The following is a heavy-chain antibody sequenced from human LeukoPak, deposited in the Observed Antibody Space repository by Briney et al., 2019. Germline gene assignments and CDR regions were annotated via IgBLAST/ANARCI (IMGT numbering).Heavy chain of an antibody. V-gene: IGHV1-46*04. Sequence: ASVKVPCKASGYSFTSYYVHCVRQAPGQGLEWVGVINPKDGGTISAQRLQDRVALTSDTSTSTVYMEMNNLKSDDTAVYYCARGPLLGYDTNDSGFDIWGQGTLVTVSS. CDR3: ARGPLLGYDTNDSGFDI. D-gene: IGHD2-8*01. CDR2: INPKDGGT. CDR1: GYSFTSYY. J-gene: IGHJ3*02.